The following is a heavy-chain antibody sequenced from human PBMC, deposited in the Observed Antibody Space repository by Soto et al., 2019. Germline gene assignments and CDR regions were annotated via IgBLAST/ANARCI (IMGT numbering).Heavy chain of an antibody. CDR3: ARGGPRDWTSGYYYGMDV. CDR2: IYYSGST. Sequence: SETLSLTCTVSGGSVSSGSYYWSWIRQPPGKGLEWIGYIYYSGSTNYNPSLKSRVTISVDTSKNQFSLKLSSVTAADTAVYYCARGGPRDWTSGYYYGMDVWGQGTTVTVSS. V-gene: IGHV4-61*01. D-gene: IGHD1-1*01. J-gene: IGHJ6*02. CDR1: GGSVSSGSYY.